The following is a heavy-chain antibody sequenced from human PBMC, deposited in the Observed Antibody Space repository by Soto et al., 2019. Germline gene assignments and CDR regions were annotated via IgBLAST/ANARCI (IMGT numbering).Heavy chain of an antibody. V-gene: IGHV3-30*18. D-gene: IGHD3-10*01. CDR2: ISSDGSDN. Sequence: QPGGSLRLSCAASGFTFSSYGLHWVRQAPGKGLEWVAVISSDGSDNFYVESVKGRFTVSRDNYRSTMYLQMNSLRLEDTALYYCAKATHRGAMTGDYYGVDVWGQGTTVTVSS. CDR1: GFTFSSYG. J-gene: IGHJ6*02. CDR3: AKATHRGAMTGDYYGVDV.